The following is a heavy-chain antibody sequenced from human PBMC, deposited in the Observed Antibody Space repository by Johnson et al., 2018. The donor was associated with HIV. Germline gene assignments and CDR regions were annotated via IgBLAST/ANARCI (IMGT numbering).Heavy chain of an antibody. CDR1: GFAFSSYA. CDR2: ISGSGGST. V-gene: IGHV3-23*04. D-gene: IGHD5-12*01. Sequence: VQLVESGGGLVQPGGSLRLSCAASGFAFSSYAVTWVRQTSGKGLEWVSAISGSGGSTYYADSVKGRFTISRDNSKNTLYLQMNNLRPDDTAVYYCAKDIGAGAAPMYAFDIWGQGTMVTVSS. J-gene: IGHJ3*02. CDR3: AKDIGAGAAPMYAFDI.